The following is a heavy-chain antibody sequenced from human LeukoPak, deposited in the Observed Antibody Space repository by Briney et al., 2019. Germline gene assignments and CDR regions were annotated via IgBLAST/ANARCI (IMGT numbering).Heavy chain of an antibody. V-gene: IGHV3-48*02. CDR3: ARELGDY. Sequence: GGSLRLSCAASGFTFRGYSMNWVRQAPGKGLEWVSYISGTSTTIYYADSVKGRFTISRDNAKNSLYLQMNSLRDEDTAVYCCARELGDYWGQGTLVTVSS. J-gene: IGHJ4*02. D-gene: IGHD7-27*01. CDR2: ISGTSTTI. CDR1: GFTFRGYS.